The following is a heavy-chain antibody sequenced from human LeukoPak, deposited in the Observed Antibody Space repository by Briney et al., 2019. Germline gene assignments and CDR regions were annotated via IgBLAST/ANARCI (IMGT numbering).Heavy chain of an antibody. J-gene: IGHJ6*04. CDR1: GFTCSSYW. V-gene: IGHV3-7*01. CDR3: ARVLRFLEWLPSYMDV. CDR2: IKQDGSEK. Sequence: GGSLRLSCAASGFTCSSYWMSWVRQAPGKGLEWVANIKQDGSEKYYVDSVKGRFTLSRDNAKNSLYLQMNSLRAEDTAVYYCARVLRFLEWLPSYMDVWGKGTTVTVSS. D-gene: IGHD3-3*01.